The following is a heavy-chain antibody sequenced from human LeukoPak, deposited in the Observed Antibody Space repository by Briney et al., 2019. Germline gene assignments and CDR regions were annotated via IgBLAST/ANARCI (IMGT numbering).Heavy chain of an antibody. D-gene: IGHD6-13*01. Sequence: ASVKVSCKTSGYTFNTYGIAWVRQAPGQGLEWMGWISAYNGNTNYAQKLQGRVTMTTDTSTSTAYMELRSLRSDDTAVYYCARDRQQLVLGWFDPWGQGTLVTVSS. J-gene: IGHJ5*02. CDR2: ISAYNGNT. V-gene: IGHV1-18*01. CDR3: ARDRQQLVLGWFDP. CDR1: GYTFNTYG.